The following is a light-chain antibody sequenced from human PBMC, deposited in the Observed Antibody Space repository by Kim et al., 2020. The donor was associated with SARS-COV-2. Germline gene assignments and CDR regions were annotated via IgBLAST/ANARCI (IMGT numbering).Light chain of an antibody. Sequence: ASVGDRVTITCRASRSIRTNLHWYQRKPGKAPKLLIYDASTLQSDVPSRFTGSGSGTDFTLTIASLQPEDFATYFCQQSHTAPLTFGGGTKVDIK. CDR1: RSIRTN. CDR3: QQSHTAPLT. CDR2: DAS. V-gene: IGKV1-39*01. J-gene: IGKJ4*01.